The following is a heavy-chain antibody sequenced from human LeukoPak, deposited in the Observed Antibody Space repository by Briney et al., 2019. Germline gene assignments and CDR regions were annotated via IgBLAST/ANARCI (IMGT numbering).Heavy chain of an antibody. Sequence: TGGSLRLSCAASGFTFSSYAMSWVRQAPGKGLEWVSVIYSGGSTYYADSVKGRFTISRDNSKNTLYLQMNSLRAEDTAVYYCARGLVAGISYYYYYMDVWGKGTTVTISS. V-gene: IGHV3-66*01. CDR3: ARGLVAGISYYYYYMDV. CDR1: GFTFSSYA. CDR2: IYSGGST. D-gene: IGHD6-19*01. J-gene: IGHJ6*03.